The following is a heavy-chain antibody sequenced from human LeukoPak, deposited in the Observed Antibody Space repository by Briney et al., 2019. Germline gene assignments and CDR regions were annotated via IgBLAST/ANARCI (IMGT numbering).Heavy chain of an antibody. CDR2: MNPNSGNT. CDR3: ARGRPGSSPYYYYGMDV. V-gene: IGHV1-8*01. J-gene: IGHJ6*02. CDR1: GYTFTSYD. Sequence: GASVKVSCKASGYTFTSYDINWVRQATGQGLEWMGWMNPNSGNTGYAQKFQGRVTMTRNTSISTAYMELSSLRSEDTAVYYCARGRPGSSPYYYYGMDVWGQGTTVTVSS. D-gene: IGHD6-6*01.